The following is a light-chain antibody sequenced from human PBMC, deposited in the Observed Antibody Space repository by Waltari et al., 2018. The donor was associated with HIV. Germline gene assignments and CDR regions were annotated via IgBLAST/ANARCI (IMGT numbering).Light chain of an antibody. CDR3: QQRSNWTPVT. CDR2: DAS. Sequence: DIELTQSPASLSLSPGERATLTCRASQSISSYLTWYQQKPGQAPRLLIYDASSLPHDIPARLSGSGSATDVTLTISSLVPEDFAVYYCQQRSNWTPVTFGQGTRLEIK. CDR1: QSISSY. V-gene: IGKV3-11*01. J-gene: IGKJ5*01.